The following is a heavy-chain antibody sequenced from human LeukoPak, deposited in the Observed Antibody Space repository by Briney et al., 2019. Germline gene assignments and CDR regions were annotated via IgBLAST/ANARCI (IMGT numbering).Heavy chain of an antibody. D-gene: IGHD3-22*01. J-gene: IGHJ4*02. V-gene: IGHV4-59*08. CDR2: IFYTGST. CDR3: ARRTYYYDSSDHFDY. Sequence: SETLSLTCTVSGGSITSSFYWSWIRQSPGKGLEWIGDIFYTGSTSYNPSLKSRVTMSKDRSKNQFSLNLNSVTAADTAVYYCARRTYYYDSSDHFDYWDQGTLVTVSS. CDR1: GGSITSSFY.